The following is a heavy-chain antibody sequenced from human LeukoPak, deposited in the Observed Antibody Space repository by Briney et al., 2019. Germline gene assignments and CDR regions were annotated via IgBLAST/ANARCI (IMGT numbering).Heavy chain of an antibody. CDR3: ARRSVRYYYYGMDV. CDR1: GYTFTNYW. D-gene: IGHD3-10*01. Sequence: GESLKISCQGSGYTFTNYWIGWVRQMPGKGLEWMGIIFAADSDTRYSPSFQGQVTISADKSIRTAYLQWSLLKDSNSAMYDCARRSVRYYYYGMDVWGQGTTVTVSS. J-gene: IGHJ6*02. V-gene: IGHV5-51*01. CDR2: IFAADSDT.